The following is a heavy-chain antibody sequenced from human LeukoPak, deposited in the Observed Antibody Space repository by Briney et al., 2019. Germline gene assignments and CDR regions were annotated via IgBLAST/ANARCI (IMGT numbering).Heavy chain of an antibody. CDR2: ISADGSST. CDR3: TTDRGLWFGEKAFDI. Sequence: GGSLRLSCTASGFTFSSYWMHWVRQAPGKGLVWVSRISADGSSTSYADSVKGRFTISRDNAKNTLYLQMNSLKTEDTAVYYCTTDRGLWFGEKAFDIWGQGTMVTVSS. D-gene: IGHD3-10*01. J-gene: IGHJ3*02. CDR1: GFTFSSYW. V-gene: IGHV3-74*01.